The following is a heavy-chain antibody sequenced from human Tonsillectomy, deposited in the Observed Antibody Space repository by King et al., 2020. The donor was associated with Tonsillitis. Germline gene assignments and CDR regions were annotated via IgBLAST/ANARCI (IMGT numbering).Heavy chain of an antibody. CDR1: GGTFSSHG. J-gene: IGHJ3*02. Sequence: QLVQSGAEVKKPGSSVKVSCKASGGTFSSHGISWVRQAPGQGPEWMGRTIPILGVGNYAQKFQDRVTITADKSTSTAYMEMSSLRSEDTAVYYCARDRDPMARGPREDGVAIWGQGTLVTVSS. V-gene: IGHV1-69*04. CDR2: TIPILGVG. CDR3: ARDRDPMARGPREDGVAI. D-gene: IGHD3-10*01.